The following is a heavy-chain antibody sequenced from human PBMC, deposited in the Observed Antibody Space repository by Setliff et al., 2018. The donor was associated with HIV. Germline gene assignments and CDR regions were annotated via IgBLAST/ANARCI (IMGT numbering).Heavy chain of an antibody. Sequence: GGSLRLSCAASGFTLSTYGMHWVRQAPGKGLEWVPGINWNGGSTGYADSVKGRFTISRDNAKNSLHLQMNSLRAEDTALYYCVTVGDYDSSGYYRYWGQGTLVTVSS. V-gene: IGHV3-20*04. CDR3: VTVGDYDSSGYYRY. J-gene: IGHJ4*02. CDR2: INWNGGST. D-gene: IGHD3-22*01. CDR1: GFTLSTYG.